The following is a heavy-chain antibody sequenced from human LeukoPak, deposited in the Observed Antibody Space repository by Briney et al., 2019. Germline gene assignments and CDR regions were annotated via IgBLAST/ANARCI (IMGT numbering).Heavy chain of an antibody. CDR2: VFYSGST. J-gene: IGHJ3*02. Sequence: SETLSLTCTVSGGSITNYYWNWIRQPPGKGLEWIGYVFYSGSTNYNPSLKSRVTISVDTSENQFSLKLSSVTAADTAVYYCARDAVTYDAFDIWGQGTMVTVSS. CDR3: ARDAVTYDAFDI. V-gene: IGHV4-59*01. CDR1: GGSITNYY. D-gene: IGHD2-21*02.